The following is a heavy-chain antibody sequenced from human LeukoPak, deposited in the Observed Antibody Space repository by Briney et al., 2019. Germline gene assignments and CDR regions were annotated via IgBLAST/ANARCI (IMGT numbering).Heavy chain of an antibody. CDR3: AKDYDFWSGYWPSDAFDI. J-gene: IGHJ3*02. CDR2: ISGSGGST. V-gene: IGHV3-23*01. CDR1: GFTFSSYA. D-gene: IGHD3-3*01. Sequence: HPGGSLRLSCAASGFTFSSYAMSWVRQAPGKGLEWVSAISGSGGSTYYADSVKGRFTISRDNSKNTLYLQMNSLRAEDTAVYYCAKDYDFWSGYWPSDAFDIWGQGTMVTVSS.